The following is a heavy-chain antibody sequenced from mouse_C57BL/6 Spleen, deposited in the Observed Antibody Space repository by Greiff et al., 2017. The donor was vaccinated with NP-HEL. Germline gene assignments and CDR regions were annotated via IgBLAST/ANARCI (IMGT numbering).Heavy chain of an antibody. CDR3: ARAGSRTGTYYYAMDY. J-gene: IGHJ4*01. CDR2: IDPSDSYT. D-gene: IGHD4-1*01. V-gene: IGHV1-69*01. Sequence: VQLQQPGAELVMPGASVKLSCKASGYTFTSYWMHWVKQRPGQGLEWIGEIDPSDSYTNYSQKFKGKSTLTVDKSSSTAYMQLSSLTSEDSAVYYCARAGSRTGTYYYAMDYWGQGTSVTVSS. CDR1: GYTFTSYW.